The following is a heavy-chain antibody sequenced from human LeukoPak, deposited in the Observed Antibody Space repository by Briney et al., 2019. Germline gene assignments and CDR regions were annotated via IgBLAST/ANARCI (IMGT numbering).Heavy chain of an antibody. J-gene: IGHJ3*02. CDR1: GYTFTSYY. Sequence: ASVKVSCKASGYTFTSYYMHWVRQAPGQGLEWMGIISPSEGSTNYAQNFRGRVTMTRDTSTSTVYMELSSLRSEDTAVFYCARAGTISGYGGGAFDIWGQGTMVTVSS. D-gene: IGHD5-12*01. V-gene: IGHV1-46*01. CDR2: ISPSEGST. CDR3: ARAGTISGYGGGAFDI.